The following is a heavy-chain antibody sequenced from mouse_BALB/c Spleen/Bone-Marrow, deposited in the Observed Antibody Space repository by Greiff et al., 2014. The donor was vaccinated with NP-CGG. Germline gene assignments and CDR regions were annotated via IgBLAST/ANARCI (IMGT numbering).Heavy chain of an antibody. CDR1: GYTFTSYW. V-gene: IGHV1S22*01. CDR3: TRRGTVVFDY. Sequence: LQQSGSELVRPGASVKLSCKASGYTFTSYWMHWVKQRPGQGLEWIGNIYPGSGSTNYDEKFKSKATLTVDTSSSTAYMQLSSLTSEDSAVYYGTRRGTVVFDYWGQGTTLTVSA. J-gene: IGHJ2*01. CDR2: IYPGSGST. D-gene: IGHD1-1*01.